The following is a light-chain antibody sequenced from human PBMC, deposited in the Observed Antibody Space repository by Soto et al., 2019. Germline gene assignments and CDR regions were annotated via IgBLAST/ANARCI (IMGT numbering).Light chain of an antibody. V-gene: IGKV1-33*01. Sequence: DIQMTQSPSSLSASVGHRVTITCQASQDISSSLTWFQQKPGKAPKVLIYGASNLQAGVPSRFSGSGSGTHFTLTISGLQPEDMATYYCQQYDNVPITFGQGTRLEIK. CDR1: QDISSS. J-gene: IGKJ5*01. CDR3: QQYDNVPIT. CDR2: GAS.